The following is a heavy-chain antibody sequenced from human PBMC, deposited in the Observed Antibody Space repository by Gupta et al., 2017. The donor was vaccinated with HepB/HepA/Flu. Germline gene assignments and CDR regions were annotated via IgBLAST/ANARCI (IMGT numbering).Heavy chain of an antibody. V-gene: IGHV4-4*07. J-gene: IGHJ5*02. D-gene: IGHD1-26*01. CDR1: GGSINNEY. CDR2: RQSTGTT. Sequence: QVQLQESGPGLVKPSETLSLTCTVSGGSINNEYWSWVRQAAGKGLECIGRRQSTGTTVYNPSLKSRVTMSLDTAKNQFSRTLRSVTAADTAVYYCARWERYRRVFDPWGQGTLVTVSS. CDR3: ARWERYRRVFDP.